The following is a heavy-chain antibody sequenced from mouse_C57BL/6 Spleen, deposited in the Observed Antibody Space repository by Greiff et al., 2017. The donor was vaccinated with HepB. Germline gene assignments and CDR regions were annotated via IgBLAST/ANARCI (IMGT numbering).Heavy chain of an antibody. D-gene: IGHD1-1*01. CDR3: AYITTVVEDWYFDV. CDR2: INPYNGDT. Sequence: VQLKESGPELVKPGDSVKISCKASGYSFTGYFMNWVMQSHGKSLEWIGRINPYNGDTFYNQKFKGKATLTVDKSSSTAHMELRSLTSEDSAVYYCAYITTVVEDWYFDVWGTGTTVTVSS. V-gene: IGHV1-20*01. J-gene: IGHJ1*03. CDR1: GYSFTGYF.